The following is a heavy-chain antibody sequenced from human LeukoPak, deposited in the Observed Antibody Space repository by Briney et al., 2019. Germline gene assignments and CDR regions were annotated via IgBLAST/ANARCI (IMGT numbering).Heavy chain of an antibody. CDR1: GFTFSSYA. Sequence: PGGSLRLSCAASGFTFSSYAMSWVRQAPGKGLEWVSAISGSGGSTYYADSVKGRFIISRDNSKNTLYLQMSSLRVEDTAIYYCARRPYAGAFDIWGQGTMVTVSS. CDR3: ARRPYAGAFDI. J-gene: IGHJ3*02. D-gene: IGHD4-17*01. CDR2: ISGSGGST. V-gene: IGHV3-23*01.